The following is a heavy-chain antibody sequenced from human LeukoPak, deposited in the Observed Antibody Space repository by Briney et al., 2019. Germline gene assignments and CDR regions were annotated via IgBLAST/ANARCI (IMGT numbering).Heavy chain of an antibody. CDR1: GFTFSSYA. CDR2: KSYDVSNK. J-gene: IGHJ4*02. Sequence: PGVTLRLSCAASGFTFSSYAMHRVRQAPGKGLEGVVDKSYDVSNKYYADSGKGRFTISRDNSKHTLYLQMNSLRAEDTAVYYCAKVGRPPVAGPTDYWGQGTLVTVSS. V-gene: IGHV3-30*18. CDR3: AKVGRPPVAGPTDY. D-gene: IGHD6-19*01.